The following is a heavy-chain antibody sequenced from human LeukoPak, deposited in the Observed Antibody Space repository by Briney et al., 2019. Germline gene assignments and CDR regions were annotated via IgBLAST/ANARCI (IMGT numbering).Heavy chain of an antibody. CDR2: IIPIFGTA. D-gene: IGHD3-22*01. V-gene: IGHV1-69*13. Sequence: GASVKVSCKASGGTFSSYAISWVRQAPGQGLEWMGGIIPIFGTANYAQKFQGRVTITADESTSTAYMELSSLRSEDTAVYYCARDLDYDSSGTDAFDIWGQGTMVTVSS. CDR1: GGTFSSYA. CDR3: ARDLDYDSSGTDAFDI. J-gene: IGHJ3*02.